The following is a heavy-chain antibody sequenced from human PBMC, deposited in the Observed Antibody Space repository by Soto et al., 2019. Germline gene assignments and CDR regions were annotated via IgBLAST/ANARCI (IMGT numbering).Heavy chain of an antibody. V-gene: IGHV3-30*09. CDR3: ARALSGGWYFDN. Sequence: GGSLRLSCAASRFTFSSYTMHWVRQAPGKGPEWVAVISYDGSNKYYADSVKGRFAISRDNSKNRLYLQMNSLRAEDTAVYYCARALSGGWYFDNWGQGSLVTVSS. D-gene: IGHD6-19*01. CDR1: RFTFSSYT. J-gene: IGHJ4*02. CDR2: ISYDGSNK.